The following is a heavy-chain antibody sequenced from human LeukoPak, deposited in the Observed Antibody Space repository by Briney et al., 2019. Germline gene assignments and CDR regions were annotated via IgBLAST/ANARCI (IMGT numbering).Heavy chain of an antibody. J-gene: IGHJ3*02. Sequence: GGSLTLSCVASGILVSSNYMSWVRQAPGKGLEWVSFIDSTGSTYYADSVKGRFTISRDNSRNTLCLQMNSLRVEDTAVYYCARRERLGYSYGRGTLDIWGQGTMVTVSS. CDR3: ARRERLGYSYGRGTLDI. CDR2: IDSTGST. CDR1: GILVSSNY. D-gene: IGHD5-18*01. V-gene: IGHV3-66*01.